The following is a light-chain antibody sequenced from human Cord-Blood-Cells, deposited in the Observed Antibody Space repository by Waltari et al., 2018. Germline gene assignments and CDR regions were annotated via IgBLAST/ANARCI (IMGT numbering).Light chain of an antibody. V-gene: IGKV1-33*01. CDR1: QDISNY. Sequence: DIQMTQSPSSLSASVGDRVTITCQASQDISNYLNWYQQKPGKAPKLLIYDASNLETGVPSRFSGSVSGTDFTFNISSLQPEDIATYYGQQYDNPLIFTFGPGTKVDIK. CDR3: QQYDNPLIFT. CDR2: DAS. J-gene: IGKJ3*01.